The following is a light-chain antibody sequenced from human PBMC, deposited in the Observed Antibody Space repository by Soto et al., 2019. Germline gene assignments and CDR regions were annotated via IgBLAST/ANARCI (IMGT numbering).Light chain of an antibody. CDR1: NSDVGAYTF. V-gene: IGLV2-11*01. CDR2: AVS. J-gene: IGLJ3*02. Sequence: QSVLTQPRSVSGSPGQSVTISCTGTNSDVGAYTFVSWYQQLPGKAPKLIISAVSYRPSGVPDRFSGSKSGNTASLTISGLQAEDEAFYYCSSTAGNNNLVFGGGTKLTVL. CDR3: SSTAGNNNLV.